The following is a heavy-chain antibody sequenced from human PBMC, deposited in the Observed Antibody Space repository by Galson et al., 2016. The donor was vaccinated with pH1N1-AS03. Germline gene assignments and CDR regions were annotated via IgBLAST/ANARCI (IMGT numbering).Heavy chain of an antibody. CDR2: GYSSGHT. V-gene: IGHV4-61*02. CDR1: GASISSSTYY. J-gene: IGHJ4*02. Sequence: TLSLTCTVSGASISSSTYYWSWIRQPAGKGLEWIGRGYSSGHTNYNPSLKGRVTISVDTSKNQFSLRLSSVTAADTAVYYCARHAQDYLWGSYRYYDYWGQGTLVT. CDR3: ARHAQDYLWGSYRYYDY. D-gene: IGHD3-16*02.